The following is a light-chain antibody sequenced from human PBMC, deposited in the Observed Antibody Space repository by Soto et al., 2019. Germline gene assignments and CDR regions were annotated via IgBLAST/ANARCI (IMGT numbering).Light chain of an antibody. Sequence: DIHMTQSPSTLSASVLDIATITCLASQSISSWLAWYQQKPGKAPKLLIYKASSLDSGVPSRFSGSGSGTEFTLTISSLQPHDFATYYCQQYNSYSRTFGQGTKVDIK. CDR1: QSISSW. J-gene: IGKJ1*01. CDR2: KAS. V-gene: IGKV1-5*03. CDR3: QQYNSYSRT.